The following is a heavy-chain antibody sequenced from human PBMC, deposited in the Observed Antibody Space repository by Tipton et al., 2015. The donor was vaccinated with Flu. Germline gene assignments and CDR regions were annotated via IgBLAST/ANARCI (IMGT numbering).Heavy chain of an antibody. D-gene: IGHD6-19*01. CDR1: GSSIGRGYC. CDR3: ARVLVAGTGPLFDY. V-gene: IGHV4-38-2*02. CDR2: ICHSVNT. Sequence: TLSLTCSVSGSSIGRGYCWGWIRQPPGKGLEWIGNICHSVNTYYNPSLKSRVAISVDRSKNQFSLKVTSVTAADTAVYYCARVLVAGTGPLFDYWGQGTLVTVSS. J-gene: IGHJ4*02.